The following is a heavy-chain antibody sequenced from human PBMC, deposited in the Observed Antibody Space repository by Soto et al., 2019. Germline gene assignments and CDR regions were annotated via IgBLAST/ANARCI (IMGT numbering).Heavy chain of an antibody. J-gene: IGHJ6*02. V-gene: IGHV1-69*12. CDR1: GGTFSSYA. CDR3: VRGPILRFLEWFYYYGMDV. D-gene: IGHD3-3*01. CDR2: IIPIFGTA. Sequence: QVQLVQSGAEVKKPGSSVKVSCKASGGTFSSYAISWVRQAPGQGLEWMGGIIPIFGTANYAQKFQGRVTITADESTSTAYMELSSLRSEDTAVYYCVRGPILRFLEWFYYYGMDVWGQGTTVTVSS.